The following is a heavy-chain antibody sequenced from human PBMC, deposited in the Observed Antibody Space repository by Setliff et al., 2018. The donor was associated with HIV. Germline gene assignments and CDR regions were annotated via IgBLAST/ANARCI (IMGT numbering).Heavy chain of an antibody. CDR2: IKLHGSEK. Sequence: PGGSLRLSCEVSGFDFSTYWMSWVRQAPGKGLEWVANIKLHGSEKYYVDSVKGRFTISRDDAKNSLYLQMNSLRAEDTAVYYCARRGDYYYYYAMDFWGQGTTVTVSS. D-gene: IGHD3-10*01. CDR3: ARRGDYYYYYAMDF. J-gene: IGHJ6*02. V-gene: IGHV3-7*01. CDR1: GFDFSTYW.